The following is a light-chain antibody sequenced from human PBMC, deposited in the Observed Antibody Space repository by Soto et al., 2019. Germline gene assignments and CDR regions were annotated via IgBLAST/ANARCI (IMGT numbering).Light chain of an antibody. CDR2: GAS. CDR1: QSVSSN. V-gene: IGKV3-15*01. Sequence: ETVMTQSPATLSVSPGGRATLSCRASQSVSSNLAWYQQKPGQAPRLLIFGASTRATGVPARFSGSGSGTGFTLTISSLQSEDFAVYYCQQYNKWPLTFGGGTKVDIK. CDR3: QQYNKWPLT. J-gene: IGKJ4*01.